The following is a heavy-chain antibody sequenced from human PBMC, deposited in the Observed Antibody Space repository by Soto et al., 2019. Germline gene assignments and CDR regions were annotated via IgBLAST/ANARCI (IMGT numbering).Heavy chain of an antibody. Sequence: SLSLSCTSSGFSLGDYVMSWVRQAPGKGLEWVGFIRSNADGGTTEYAASVKGRFTISRDDSKSIAYMEMSSLKTEDTALYYCTPRGGYYYYGMDVWGQGTTVTVSS. CDR3: TPRGGYYYYGMDV. D-gene: IGHD3-16*01. J-gene: IGHJ6*02. CDR1: GFSLGDYV. V-gene: IGHV3-49*04. CDR2: IRSNADGGTT.